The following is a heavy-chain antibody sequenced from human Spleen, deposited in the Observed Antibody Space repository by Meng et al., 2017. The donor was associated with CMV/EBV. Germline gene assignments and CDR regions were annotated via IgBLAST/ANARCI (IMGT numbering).Heavy chain of an antibody. CDR3: VRDRRYNWNYGVYYGMDV. V-gene: IGHV4-39*07. CDR2: IYYSGST. D-gene: IGHD1-7*01. Sequence: SETLSLTCTVSGGSISSSSYYWGWIRQPPGKGLEWIGSIYYSGSTYYNPSLKSRVTISVDTSKNQFSLKLISVTAADTAVYYCVRDRRYNWNYGVYYGMDVWGQGTTVTVSS. J-gene: IGHJ6*02. CDR1: GGSISSSSYY.